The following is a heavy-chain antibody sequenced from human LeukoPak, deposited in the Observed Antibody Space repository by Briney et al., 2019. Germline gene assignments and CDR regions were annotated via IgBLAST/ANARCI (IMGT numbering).Heavy chain of an antibody. CDR3: AKRDSHGSHPYYLDS. Sequence: GGSLRLSCAASGFTFSTYGMSWVRQAPGKGLEWVSSIGGTDGSTYYTDSVKGRFTISRDNSKDTLYLQMNSLRVEDTATYFCAKRDSHGSHPYYLDSWGQGALVTVSS. D-gene: IGHD3-10*01. J-gene: IGHJ4*02. CDR1: GFTFSTYG. V-gene: IGHV3-23*01. CDR2: IGGTDGST.